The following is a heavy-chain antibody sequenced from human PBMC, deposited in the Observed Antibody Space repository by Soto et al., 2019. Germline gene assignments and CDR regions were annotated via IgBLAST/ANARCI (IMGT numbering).Heavy chain of an antibody. Sequence: HPGGSLRLSCAASGFTFSDYGIHWVRQAPGKGLEWVAVISYDGATKYYADSVKGRFTISRDNSKNTLDLQMNSLRAEDSAVYYCAKEGGVGYNWNSYFVLWGQGTPVTVSS. J-gene: IGHJ4*02. CDR2: ISYDGATK. CDR3: AKEGGVGYNWNSYFVL. V-gene: IGHV3-30*18. CDR1: GFTFSDYG. D-gene: IGHD1-7*01.